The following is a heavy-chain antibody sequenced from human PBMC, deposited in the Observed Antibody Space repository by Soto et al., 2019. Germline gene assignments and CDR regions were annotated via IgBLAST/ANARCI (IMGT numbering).Heavy chain of an antibody. CDR2: IYYSGST. CDR3: AGEGDLDV. V-gene: IGHV4-61*01. D-gene: IGHD3-16*01. Sequence: SETLSLTCTVSGGSVSSGSYYWSWIRQPPGKGLEWIGYIYYSGSTNYNPSLKSRVTISVDTSKNQFSLKLSSVTAADTAVYYCAGEGDLDVWGQGTTVTVSS. J-gene: IGHJ6*02. CDR1: GGSVSSGSYY.